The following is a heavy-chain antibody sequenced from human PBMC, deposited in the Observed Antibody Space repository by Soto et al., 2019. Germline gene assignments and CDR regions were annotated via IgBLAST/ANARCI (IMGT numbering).Heavy chain of an antibody. Sequence: QVQLVQSGAEVKKPGASVKVSCKASGYTFTTYGISWVRQAPGQGLEWMGWISPYNGNVNYAQKVQGRVTMTTDTSTSTAYMELRSLRSDDTAVYYCARDHYYDSSGYYFDCGGQGTLVTVSS. CDR3: ARDHYYDSSGYYFDC. J-gene: IGHJ4*02. CDR1: GYTFTTYG. CDR2: ISPYNGNV. D-gene: IGHD3-22*01. V-gene: IGHV1-18*01.